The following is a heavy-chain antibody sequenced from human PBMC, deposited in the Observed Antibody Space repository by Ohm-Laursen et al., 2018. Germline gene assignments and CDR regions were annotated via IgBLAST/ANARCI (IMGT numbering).Heavy chain of an antibody. CDR1: GFSFSDYF. Sequence: SLRLSCAASGFSFSDYFMSWIRQAPGKGLEWISFISSSGSFIYYADSVQGRFTISRDNAKNLLYLQMNNLRAEDTAMYYCSRDYLSIWGQGALVTVSS. CDR3: SRDYLSI. J-gene: IGHJ3*01. D-gene: IGHD2/OR15-2a*01. V-gene: IGHV3-11*04. CDR2: ISSSGSFI.